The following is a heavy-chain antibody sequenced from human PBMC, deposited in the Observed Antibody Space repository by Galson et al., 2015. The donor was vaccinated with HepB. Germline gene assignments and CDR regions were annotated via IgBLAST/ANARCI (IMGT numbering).Heavy chain of an antibody. J-gene: IGHJ4*02. V-gene: IGHV4-34*01. CDR3: ARARVRWLRSEIGG. CDR2: INHSGST. Sequence: ETLSLTCAVYGGSFSDYSWIWIRQPPGKGLEWIGEINHSGSTNYNPSLKSRVTISVDTSKNQFSLKLSSVTAADTAVYYCARARVRWLRSEIGGWGQGTLVTVSS. CDR1: GGSFSDYS. D-gene: IGHD5-24*01.